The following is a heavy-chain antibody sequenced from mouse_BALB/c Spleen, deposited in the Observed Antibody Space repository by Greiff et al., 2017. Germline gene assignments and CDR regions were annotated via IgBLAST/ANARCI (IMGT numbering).Heavy chain of an antibody. D-gene: IGHD2-10*01. CDR2: IWSGGST. V-gene: IGHV2-2*02. Sequence: VQLQQSGPGLVQPSQSLSITCTVSGFSLTSYGVHWVRQSPGKGLEWLGVIWSGGSTDYNAAFISRLSISKDNSKSQVFFKMNSLQANDTAIYYCSRNTYYGNFAWFAYWGQGTLVTVSA. CDR3: SRNTYYGNFAWFAY. CDR1: GFSLTSYG. J-gene: IGHJ3*01.